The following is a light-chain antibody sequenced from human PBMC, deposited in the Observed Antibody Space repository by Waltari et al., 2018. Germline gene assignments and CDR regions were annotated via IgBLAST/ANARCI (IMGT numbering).Light chain of an antibody. Sequence: SFVLTQPPSVSLAPGKTARITCGGNNIGSYGVNWYQQRPGQAPLLVIHYDRERPSGIPERFSGSNSGNTATLTIRRVEAGDEADYYCQVWDTAQGVFGGGTKLTVL. CDR2: YDR. V-gene: IGLV3-21*01. J-gene: IGLJ3*02. CDR3: QVWDTAQGV. CDR1: NIGSYG.